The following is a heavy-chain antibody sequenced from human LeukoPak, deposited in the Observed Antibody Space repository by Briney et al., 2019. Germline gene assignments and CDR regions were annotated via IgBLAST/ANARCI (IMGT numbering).Heavy chain of an antibody. V-gene: IGHV3-53*01. Sequence: GGSLRLSCAASGFPVSSNYMTWVREAPGKGLEWVSVIYSDGSAYYADSVKGRFTVTIDNSKNTVFLQMNSLRAEDTAVDDCARRINLNRGHEAFDIGGQGTMVTVSS. J-gene: IGHJ3*02. CDR1: GFPVSSNY. CDR3: ARRINLNRGHEAFDI. CDR2: IYSDGSA. D-gene: IGHD3-10*01.